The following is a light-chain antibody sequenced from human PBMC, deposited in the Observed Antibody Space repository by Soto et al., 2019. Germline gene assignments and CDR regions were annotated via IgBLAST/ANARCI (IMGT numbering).Light chain of an antibody. Sequence: QSALAQPASVSGSPGQSITISCTGTSNDIGLYNYVSWYQQHPGKAPKLIIYVVSSRPSGISNRFSASKSGNTASLTISGLQAADEADYYCASYARASTLLVFGGGTQLTVL. CDR1: SNDIGLYNY. CDR3: ASYARASTLLV. J-gene: IGLJ2*01. CDR2: VVS. V-gene: IGLV2-14*01.